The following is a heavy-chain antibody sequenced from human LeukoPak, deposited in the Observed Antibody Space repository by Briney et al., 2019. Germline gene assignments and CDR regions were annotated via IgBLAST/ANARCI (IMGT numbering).Heavy chain of an antibody. CDR2: ISSSSSYI. CDR1: GFTFSSYS. J-gene: IGHJ4*02. CDR3: ASRGPFGELLPPFHY. D-gene: IGHD3-10*01. Sequence: GGSLRLSCAASGFTFSSYSMNWVRQAPGKGLEWVSSISSSSSYIYYADSVKGRFTISRDNAKNSLYLQMNGLRAEDTAVYYCASRGPFGELLPPFHYWGQGTLVTVSS. V-gene: IGHV3-21*01.